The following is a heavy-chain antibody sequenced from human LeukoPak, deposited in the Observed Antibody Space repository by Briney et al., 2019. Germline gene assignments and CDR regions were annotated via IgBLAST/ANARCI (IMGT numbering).Heavy chain of an antibody. CDR2: IYHSGST. CDR1: GYSISSGYY. V-gene: IGHV4-38-2*01. D-gene: IGHD1-7*01. Sequence: SETLSLTCAVSGYSISSGYYWGWIRQPPGKGLEWIGSIYHSGSTYYNQSLKSRVTISVDTSKNQFSLKLSSVTAADTAVYYCARQTLELRYDYWGQGTLVTVSS. CDR3: ARQTLELRYDY. J-gene: IGHJ4*02.